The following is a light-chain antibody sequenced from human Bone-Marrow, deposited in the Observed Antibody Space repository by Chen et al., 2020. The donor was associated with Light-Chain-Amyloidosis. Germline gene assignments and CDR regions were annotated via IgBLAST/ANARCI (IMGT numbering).Light chain of an antibody. V-gene: IGLV3-25*03. Sequence: SYELTQPPSVSVSPGQTARITCSGDDLPTKYAYWYKQKPGQAPVLVIHRDTERPSGISERFSGYSSGTTVTLTSSGVQAEDEADYHCQSADSSGTYEVIFGGGTKLSVL. CDR2: RDT. J-gene: IGLJ2*01. CDR1: DLPTKY. CDR3: QSADSSGTYEVI.